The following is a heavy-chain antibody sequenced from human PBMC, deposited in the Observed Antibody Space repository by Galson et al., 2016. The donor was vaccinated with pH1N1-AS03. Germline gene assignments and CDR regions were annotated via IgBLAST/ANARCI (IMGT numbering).Heavy chain of an antibody. Sequence: ETLSLPCSVSGGSMSPYNWAWVRQPPGQGLEWIGYIGYNGRTNYNPSLKNRLTMSIDTSKNQFSLQLTSVTAADTAVYYCARGVDTSRSANPFDIWGQGTLVTVSS. D-gene: IGHD5-18*01. CDR1: GGSMSPYN. CDR2: IGYNGRT. CDR3: ARGVDTSRSANPFDI. V-gene: IGHV4-59*01. J-gene: IGHJ4*02.